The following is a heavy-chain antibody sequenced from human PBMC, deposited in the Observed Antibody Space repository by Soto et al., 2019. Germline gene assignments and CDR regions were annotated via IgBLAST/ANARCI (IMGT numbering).Heavy chain of an antibody. Sequence: QVQLQESGPGLVKPSQTLSLTCTVSGCSISSGGYYWSWIRQHPGKGLEWIGYIYYSGSTYYNPSLKSTVTISVDTYKHQFALKLSSVTAADTAVYYCARSIRPPPGHDWYFDLWGRGTLVTFSS. J-gene: IGHJ2*01. CDR1: GCSISSGGYY. D-gene: IGHD2-21*01. CDR2: IYYSGST. CDR3: ARSIRPPPGHDWYFDL. V-gene: IGHV4-31*01.